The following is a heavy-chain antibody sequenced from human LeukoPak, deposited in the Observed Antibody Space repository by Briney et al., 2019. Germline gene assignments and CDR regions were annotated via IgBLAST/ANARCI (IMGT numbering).Heavy chain of an antibody. V-gene: IGHV4-59*12. Sequence: SETLSLTCTVSGGSISSYYWSWIRQPPGKGLEWIGYIYYSGSTNYNPSLKSRVTISVDTSKNQFSLKLSSVTAADTAVYYCARATSSSWYPGWGQGTLVTVSP. CDR1: GGSISSYY. CDR2: IYYSGST. CDR3: ARATSSSWYPG. J-gene: IGHJ4*02. D-gene: IGHD6-13*01.